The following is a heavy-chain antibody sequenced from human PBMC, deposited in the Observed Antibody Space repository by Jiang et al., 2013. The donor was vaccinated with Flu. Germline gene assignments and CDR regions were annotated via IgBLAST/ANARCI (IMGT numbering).Heavy chain of an antibody. Sequence: GLVKPSETLSLTCRVSGDSISSYYWSWIRQPPGKGLEWIGYIHYSGSTNYNPSLKSRVTISGDTSKNQVSLKLSSVTAADTAVYYCARGPIAAAYHYGLDAWGPGTTVTVSS. V-gene: IGHV4-59*01. CDR3: ARGPIAAAYHYGLDA. CDR1: GDSISSYY. CDR2: IHYSGST. J-gene: IGHJ6*02. D-gene: IGHD6-13*01.